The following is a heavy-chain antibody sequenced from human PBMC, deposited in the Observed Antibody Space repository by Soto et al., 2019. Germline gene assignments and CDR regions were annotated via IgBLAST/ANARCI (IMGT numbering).Heavy chain of an antibody. D-gene: IGHD3-10*01. V-gene: IGHV3-23*01. CDR1: RFTFRNYG. J-gene: IGHJ6*02. CDR2: TSPTGEQR. CDR3: AKRYGSGSYRGFTSYYGMDI. Sequence: GGSLRLSCAASRFTFRNYGMSWVRQGQGKGLDWVSGTSPTGEQRFYVDSVKGRFFISRDNSQNTLYLEMSNLRADDTAVYYCAKRYGSGSYRGFTSYYGMDIWGQGTSVTVSS.